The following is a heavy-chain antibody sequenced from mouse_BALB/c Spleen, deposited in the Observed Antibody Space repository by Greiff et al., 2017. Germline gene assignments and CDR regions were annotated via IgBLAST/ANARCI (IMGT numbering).Heavy chain of an antibody. J-gene: IGHJ3*01. Sequence: VQLQQSGAELMKPGASVKISCKATGYTFSSYWIEWVKQRPGHGLEWIGEILPGSGSTNYNEKFKGKATFTADTSSNTAYMQLSSLTSEDSAVYYCAREVDRYDVGFAYWGQGTLVTVSA. D-gene: IGHD2-14*01. CDR3: AREVDRYDVGFAY. V-gene: IGHV1-9*01. CDR2: ILPGSGST. CDR1: GYTFSSYW.